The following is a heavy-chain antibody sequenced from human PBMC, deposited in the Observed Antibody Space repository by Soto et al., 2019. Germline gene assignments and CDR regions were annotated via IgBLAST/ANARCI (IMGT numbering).Heavy chain of an antibody. CDR3: TTPPVDISSNYYYYYMDV. Sequence: GGSLRLSCAASGFTFSSYWMSWVRQAPGKGLEWVANIKQDGSEKYYVDSVKGRFTISRDNAKNSLYLQMNSLRAEDTAVYYCTTPPVDISSNYYYYYMDVWGKGTTVTVSS. CDR2: IKQDGSEK. D-gene: IGHD5-12*01. J-gene: IGHJ6*03. CDR1: GFTFSSYW. V-gene: IGHV3-7*05.